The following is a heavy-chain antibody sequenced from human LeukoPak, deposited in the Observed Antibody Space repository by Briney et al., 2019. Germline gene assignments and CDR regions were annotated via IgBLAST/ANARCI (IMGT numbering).Heavy chain of an antibody. CDR2: ISWNSGSI. Sequence: GGSLRLSCAASGFTFDDYAMHWVRQAPGKGLEWVSGISWNSGSIGYADSVKGRFTISRDNAKNSLYLQMNSLRAEDTALYYCAKDRFGGFGGHNWFDPRGQGTLVTVSS. V-gene: IGHV3-9*01. D-gene: IGHD3-10*01. CDR3: AKDRFGGFGGHNWFDP. J-gene: IGHJ5*02. CDR1: GFTFDDYA.